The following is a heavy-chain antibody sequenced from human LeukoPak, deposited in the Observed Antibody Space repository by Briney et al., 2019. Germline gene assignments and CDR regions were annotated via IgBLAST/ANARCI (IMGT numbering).Heavy chain of an antibody. Sequence: AETLSLTCTVSGDSISSYYWSWIRQPAGKGLEWIGHIYTSGSTNYNPSLKSRVTMSVDTSKNQFSLKLSSVTAEDTAVYHCARGSVVVVAAIRSSSDYWGRGTLVTVSS. CDR3: ARGSVVVVAAIRSSSDY. J-gene: IGHJ4*02. CDR2: IYTSGST. D-gene: IGHD2-15*01. CDR1: GDSISSYY. V-gene: IGHV4-4*07.